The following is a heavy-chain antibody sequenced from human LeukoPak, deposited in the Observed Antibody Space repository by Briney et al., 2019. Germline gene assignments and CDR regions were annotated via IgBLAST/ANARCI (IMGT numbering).Heavy chain of an antibody. V-gene: IGHV3-23*01. CDR3: ARGSVWFGELFRARFDY. CDR1: GFTFSTYA. Sequence: GGSLRLSCAASGFTFSTYAMRWLRQAPGKGLEWVSTISGSGGGTYYADSVKGRFTISRDNSKNTLYLQMNSLRAEDTAVYYCARGSVWFGELFRARFDYWGQGTLVTVSS. D-gene: IGHD3-10*01. CDR2: ISGSGGGT. J-gene: IGHJ4*02.